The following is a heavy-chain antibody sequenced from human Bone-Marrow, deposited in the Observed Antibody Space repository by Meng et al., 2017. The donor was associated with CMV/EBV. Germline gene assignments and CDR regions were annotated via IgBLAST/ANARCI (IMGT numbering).Heavy chain of an antibody. CDR2: ISWNSRAI. CDR3: TRGRSYDSGLDY. CDR1: GFTFDDYA. D-gene: IGHD3-22*01. J-gene: IGHJ4*02. V-gene: IGHV3-9*01. Sequence: SLKISCAASGFTFDDYAMHWVRQAPGKGLGWVSGISWNSRAIGYADSVKGRVTISRDNAKSFLYLELNSLRTEDTAFYYCTRGRSYDSGLDYWGQGNLVNVPS.